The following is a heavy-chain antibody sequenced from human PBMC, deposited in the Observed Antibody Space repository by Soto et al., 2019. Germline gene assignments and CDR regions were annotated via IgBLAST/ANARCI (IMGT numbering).Heavy chain of an antibody. CDR2: IYYSGST. V-gene: IGHV4-61*08. Sequence: SETLSLTCAVSGGSISSGGYSWSWIRQPPGKGLEWIGYIYYSGSTNYNPSLKSRVTISVDTSKNQFSLKLSSVTAADTAVYYCARDYYDSSGYYLYGMDVWGQGTTVTVSS. D-gene: IGHD3-22*01. CDR1: GGSISSGGYS. CDR3: ARDYYDSSGYYLYGMDV. J-gene: IGHJ6*02.